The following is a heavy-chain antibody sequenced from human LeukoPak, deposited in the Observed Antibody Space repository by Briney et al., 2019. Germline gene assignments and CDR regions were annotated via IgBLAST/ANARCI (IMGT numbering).Heavy chain of an antibody. J-gene: IGHJ5*01. D-gene: IGHD2-15*01. CDR1: GYTFIDYH. V-gene: IGHV1-2*02. CDR2: INPNSGGT. Sequence: ASVKVSRKGSGYTFIDYHIHWVRPAPGQGLEWMGWINPNSGGTIYAQKFQGRVTMTRDTSINTAYMELSRLTSDDAAMYYCARVSCSGGTCYDLGWFDSWGQGTLVTVSS. CDR3: ARVSCSGGTCYDLGWFDS.